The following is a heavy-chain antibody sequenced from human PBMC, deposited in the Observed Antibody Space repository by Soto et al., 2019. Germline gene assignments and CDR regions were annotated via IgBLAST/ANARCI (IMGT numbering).Heavy chain of an antibody. D-gene: IGHD4-4*01. Sequence: PGESLKISCKGSGYSFTNYWISCVRQMPGKGLEWMGRIDPSDSYTNYSPSFQGHVTISADKSISTAYLQWSSLKASDTAMYYCARHTVKDYYYYGMDVWGQGTTVTVSS. CDR3: ARHTVKDYYYYGMDV. J-gene: IGHJ6*02. V-gene: IGHV5-10-1*01. CDR1: GYSFTNYW. CDR2: IDPSDSYT.